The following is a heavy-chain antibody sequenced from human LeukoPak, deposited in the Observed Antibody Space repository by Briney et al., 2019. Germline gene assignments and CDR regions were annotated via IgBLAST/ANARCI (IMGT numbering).Heavy chain of an antibody. V-gene: IGHV1-18*01. CDR2: NSAYIGNT. CDR3: ARLVRERWNGDYGDY. CDR1: GYTFTSYG. D-gene: IGHD4/OR15-4a*01. J-gene: IGHJ4*02. Sequence: ASVKVSCKASGYTFTSYGISWVRQAPGQGLEWMGWNSAYIGNTNYAQKLQGRVTMTTDTSTSTAYMELRSLRSDDTAVYYCARLVRERWNGDYGDYWGQGTLVTVSS.